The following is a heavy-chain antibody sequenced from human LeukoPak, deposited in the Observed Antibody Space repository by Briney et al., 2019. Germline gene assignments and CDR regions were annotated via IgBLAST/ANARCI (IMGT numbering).Heavy chain of an antibody. V-gene: IGHV4-38-2*02. CDR2: IYHSGST. CDR3: GYSGYDSGLFDY. Sequence: SETLSLTCTVSGYSISSGYYWGWIRQPPGKGLEWIGSIYHSGSTYYNPSLKSRVTISVDTSKNQFSLKLSSVTAADTAVYYCGYSGYDSGLFDYWGQGTLVTVSS. CDR1: GYSISSGYY. D-gene: IGHD5-12*01. J-gene: IGHJ4*02.